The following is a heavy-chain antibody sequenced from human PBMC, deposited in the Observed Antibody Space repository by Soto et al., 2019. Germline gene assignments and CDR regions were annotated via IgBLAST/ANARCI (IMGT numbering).Heavy chain of an antibody. D-gene: IGHD5-12*01. CDR1: GFTYTTYA. Sequence: GGSLRLSCAASGFTYTTYAMHWVRQAPGKGLEWLTVISSDGSNKYYADSVKGRFTISRDNSNNTLYLQMNSLRTEDTAVYYCVAGRWLRLPNYWGQGTLVTVSS. CDR3: VAGRWLRLPNY. CDR2: ISSDGSNK. V-gene: IGHV3-30*03. J-gene: IGHJ4*02.